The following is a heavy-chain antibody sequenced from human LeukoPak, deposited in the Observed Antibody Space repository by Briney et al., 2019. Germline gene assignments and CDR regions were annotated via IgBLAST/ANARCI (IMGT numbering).Heavy chain of an antibody. CDR3: ARFGVAGTGTYFDY. Sequence: GGSLRLSCAASGFTFSSYWMSWVRQAPGKGLEWVANIKQDGSEKYYVDSVKGRFTISRDNAENSLYLQMSSLRAEDTAVYYCARFGVAGTGTYFDYWGQGTLVTVSS. V-gene: IGHV3-7*01. CDR1: GFTFSSYW. CDR2: IKQDGSEK. J-gene: IGHJ4*02. D-gene: IGHD6-19*01.